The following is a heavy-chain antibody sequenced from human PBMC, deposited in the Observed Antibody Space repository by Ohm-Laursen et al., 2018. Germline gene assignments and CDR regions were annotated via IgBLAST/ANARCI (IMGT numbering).Heavy chain of an antibody. D-gene: IGHD3-10*01. V-gene: IGHV1-18*01. CDR1: GGTFSSYA. CDR2: ISVYNGNT. Sequence: EASVKVSCKASGGTFSSYAISWVRQAPGQGLEWMGWISVYNGNTNYTQKFQGRATMTTDTSTSTAYMELRSLRSDDTAMYFCARDLKHYYGSGSFDPWGQGTLVTVSS. CDR3: ARDLKHYYGSGSFDP. J-gene: IGHJ5*01.